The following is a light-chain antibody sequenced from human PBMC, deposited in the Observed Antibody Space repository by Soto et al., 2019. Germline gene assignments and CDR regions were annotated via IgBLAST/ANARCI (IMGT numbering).Light chain of an antibody. CDR3: QQYGTSPT. CDR1: ESVSASY. J-gene: IGKJ5*01. V-gene: IGKV3-20*01. Sequence: EIVLTQSPGTLSLSPGERATLSCRASESVSASYLAWYHQKPGQAPSLLIYGASSRATGIPDRFSGSGSGTDFTLTIRRLEPEDFGVYYCQQYGTSPTFGQGTRLEIK. CDR2: GAS.